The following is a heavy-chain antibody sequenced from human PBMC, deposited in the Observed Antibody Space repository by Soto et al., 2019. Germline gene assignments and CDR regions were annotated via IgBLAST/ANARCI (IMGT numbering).Heavy chain of an antibody. CDR1: GGSFSGYY. V-gene: IGHV4-34*01. J-gene: IGHJ4*02. D-gene: IGHD3-9*01. CDR3: ARSGILRYFDWFLY. Sequence: PSETLSLTCAVYGGSFSGYYWSWIRQPPGKGLEWIGEINHSGSTNYNPPLKSRVTISVDTSKNQFSLKLSSVTAADTAVYYCARSGILRYFDWFLYWGQGTLVTVS. CDR2: INHSGST.